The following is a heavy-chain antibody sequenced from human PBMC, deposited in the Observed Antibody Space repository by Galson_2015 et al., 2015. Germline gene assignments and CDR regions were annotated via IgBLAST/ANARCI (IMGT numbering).Heavy chain of an antibody. D-gene: IGHD3-9*01. CDR2: ISYDGSNK. CDR3: ARGQYIYYDILTGYHL. CDR1: GFTFSSYG. V-gene: IGHV3-30*03. Sequence: SLRLSCAASGFTFSSYGMHWVRQAPGKGLEWVAVISYDGSNKYYADSVKGRFTISRDNSKNTLYLQMNSLRAEDTAVYYCARGQYIYYDILTGYHLWGQGTLVTVSS. J-gene: IGHJ4*02.